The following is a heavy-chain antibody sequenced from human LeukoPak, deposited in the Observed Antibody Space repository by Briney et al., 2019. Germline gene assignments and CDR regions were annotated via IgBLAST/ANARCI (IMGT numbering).Heavy chain of an antibody. CDR3: AWSVSGATFDY. V-gene: IGHV5-51*01. Sequence: GESLKISCKGSGYSFTTYWIAWVRQTPGKGLGWMGIIYPGDSDTRYSPSFQGQFTISADKSMRVAYLQWTSLKASDTAMYYCAWSVSGATFDYWGQGTLVTVSS. CDR2: IYPGDSDT. CDR1: GYSFTTYW. J-gene: IGHJ4*02. D-gene: IGHD6-19*01.